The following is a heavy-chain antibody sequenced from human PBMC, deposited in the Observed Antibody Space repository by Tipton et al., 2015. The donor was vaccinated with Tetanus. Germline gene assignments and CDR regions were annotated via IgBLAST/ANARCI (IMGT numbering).Heavy chain of an antibody. CDR2: IYESGDT. J-gene: IGHJ4*02. Sequence: LRLSCTVSGGSIRGGTFYWGWIRQPPGKGLEWIGSIYESGDTYYIPSLKSRVTISVDTSKNQFSLNLNSMAAADTGAYYCARHQSGYFTPFDYWGRGNLVTVSS. V-gene: IGHV4-39*01. CDR3: ARHQSGYFTPFDY. CDR1: GGSIRGGTFY. D-gene: IGHD3-3*01.